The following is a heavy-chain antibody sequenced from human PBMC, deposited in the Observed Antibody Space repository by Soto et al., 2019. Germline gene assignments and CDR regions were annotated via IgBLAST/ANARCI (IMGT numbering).Heavy chain of an antibody. J-gene: IGHJ3*02. V-gene: IGHV1-69*02. Sequence: SVKVSCKASGGTFSSYTISWVRQAPGQGLEWMGRIIPILGIANYAQKFQGRVTITTDKSTSTAYMGLSSLRSEDTAVYYCASGPYYDILTGYYADDIWGQGTMVTVSS. CDR2: IIPILGIA. CDR1: GGTFSSYT. CDR3: ASGPYYDILTGYYADDI. D-gene: IGHD3-9*01.